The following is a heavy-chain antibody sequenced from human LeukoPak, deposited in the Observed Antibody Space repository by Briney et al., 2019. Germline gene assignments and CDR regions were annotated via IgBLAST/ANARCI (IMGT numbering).Heavy chain of an antibody. Sequence: ASVKVSCKASGYTFTDYYIHWVRQAPGQGFEWMGWINPSSGGTNYAQKFQGRVTMTRDTSISTAYMEVSSLRSDDAAVYYCARTVTTRNGYWGQGTLVTVSS. D-gene: IGHD4-17*01. CDR1: GYTFTDYY. J-gene: IGHJ4*02. V-gene: IGHV1-2*02. CDR2: INPSSGGT. CDR3: ARTVTTRNGY.